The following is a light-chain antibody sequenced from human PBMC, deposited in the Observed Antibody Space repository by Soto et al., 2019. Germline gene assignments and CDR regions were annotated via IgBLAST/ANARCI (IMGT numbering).Light chain of an antibody. CDR2: EVS. J-gene: IGLJ3*02. CDR1: SSDVGAYNY. Sequence: QSALTQPASVSGSPGQSITISCTGTSSDVGAYNYVSWYQQHPGKAPKLMIYEVSNRPSGVSDRFSGSRSGNTASLTISGLQAEDESEYYCSSYTSSSTWVFGGGTTLTVL. CDR3: SSYTSSSTWV. V-gene: IGLV2-14*01.